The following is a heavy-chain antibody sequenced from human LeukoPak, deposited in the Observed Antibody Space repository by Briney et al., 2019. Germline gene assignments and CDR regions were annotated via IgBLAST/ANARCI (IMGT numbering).Heavy chain of an antibody. V-gene: IGHV1-2*02. CDR1: GYTFTGYY. CDR2: INPNSGGT. J-gene: IGHJ5*02. CDR3: ARAARSGWTKIHTAIAPLNWFDP. D-gene: IGHD6-19*01. Sequence: ASVKVSCKASGYTFTGYYMHWVRQAPGQGLEWMGWINPNSGGTNYAQKFQGRVTMTRDTSISTAYMGLSRLRSDDTAVYYCARAARSGWTKIHTAIAPLNWFDPWGQGTLVTVSS.